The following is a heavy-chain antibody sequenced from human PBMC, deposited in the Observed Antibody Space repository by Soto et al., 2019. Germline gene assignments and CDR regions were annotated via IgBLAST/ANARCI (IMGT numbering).Heavy chain of an antibody. CDR2: IGVYKGNT. V-gene: IGHV1-18*01. CDR1: GYSFATSG. Sequence: QVKLVQSGTEVKKPGASIKVSCKASGYSFATSGMSWVRQAPGQGLRWRGWIGVYKGNTNYDQNLQDRVTMTTDTSTNTAYLEVRNLRSDDTAVYYCARAGQYYDASGYANWGQGTLVTVSS. CDR3: ARAGQYYDASGYAN. J-gene: IGHJ4*02. D-gene: IGHD3-22*01.